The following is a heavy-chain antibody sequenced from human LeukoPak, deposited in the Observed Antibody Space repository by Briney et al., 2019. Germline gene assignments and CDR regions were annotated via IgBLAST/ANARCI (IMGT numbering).Heavy chain of an antibody. CDR3: ARALYSGSFFDY. V-gene: IGHV4-39*01. J-gene: IGHJ4*02. Sequence: SETLSLTCTVSGGSISSSSYYWGWIRQPPGKGLEWIGSIYYSGSTYYNPSLKSRVTISVDTSTNQFSLKLSSVTAADTAVYYCARALYSGSFFDYWGQGTLVTVSS. CDR1: GGSISSSSYY. CDR2: IYYSGST. D-gene: IGHD1-26*01.